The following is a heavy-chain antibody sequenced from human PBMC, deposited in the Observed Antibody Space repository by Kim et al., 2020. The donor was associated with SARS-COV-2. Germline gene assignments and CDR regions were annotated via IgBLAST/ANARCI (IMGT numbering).Heavy chain of an antibody. CDR3: AGGWKDDDAFDI. D-gene: IGHD1-1*01. CDR1: GFTFRSYV. CDR2: ISGSGEKT. Sequence: GGSLTISCAASGFTFRSYVMSWVRQAAGEGLEWVSAISGSGEKTYYSDSVKGRFTISRDNSKSTVSLQMNSLRAEDTAIYYCAGGWKDDDAFDIWGQGRMVTVTP. V-gene: IGHV3-23*01. J-gene: IGHJ3*02.